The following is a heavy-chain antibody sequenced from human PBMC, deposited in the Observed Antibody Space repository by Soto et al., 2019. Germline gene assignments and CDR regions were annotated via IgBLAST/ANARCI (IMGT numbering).Heavy chain of an antibody. V-gene: IGHV1-18*01. CDR2: IIAYFGNA. CDR3: ARARGYSSRQFDP. Sequence: GASVKVSCKASGYTFTSYGISWVRQAPGQGLEWMGGIIAYFGNANYAQKFQGRVTMTTDTSTSTAYMELSSLRSEDTAVYYCARARGYSSRQFDPWGQGTLVTVS. CDR1: GYTFTSYG. J-gene: IGHJ5*02. D-gene: IGHD6-13*01.